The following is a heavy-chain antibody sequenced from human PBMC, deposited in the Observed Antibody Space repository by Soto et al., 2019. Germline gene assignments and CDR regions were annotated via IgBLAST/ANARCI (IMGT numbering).Heavy chain of an antibody. CDR1: GFTFSDYY. J-gene: IGHJ4*02. D-gene: IGHD1-1*01. Sequence: PGGSLRLSCAASGFTFSDYYMSWIRQAPGKGLEWISYISGSSDYTNYADSVKGRFSISRDNAKNSVYLQVNSLRIEDTAVYYCARIPGNTYYFDFWGQGILVTVSS. CDR3: ARIPGNTYYFDF. CDR2: ISGSSDYT. V-gene: IGHV3-11*06.